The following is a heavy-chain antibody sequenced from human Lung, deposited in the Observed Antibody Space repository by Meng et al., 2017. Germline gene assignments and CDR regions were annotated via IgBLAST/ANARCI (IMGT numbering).Heavy chain of an antibody. CDR2: INHSGST. D-gene: IGHD4-11*01. V-gene: IGHV4-34*01. Sequence: VHLQQGVAGLLKPSGTRALSCVVSGGSFSDSYWSWIRQTPGKGLEWIGEINHSGSTNYNPSLKSRATISVDTSQNNLSLKLSSVTAEDSAVYYCARGPTTMAHDFDYWGQGTLVTVSS. CDR3: ARGPTTMAHDFDY. J-gene: IGHJ4*02. CDR1: GGSFSDSY.